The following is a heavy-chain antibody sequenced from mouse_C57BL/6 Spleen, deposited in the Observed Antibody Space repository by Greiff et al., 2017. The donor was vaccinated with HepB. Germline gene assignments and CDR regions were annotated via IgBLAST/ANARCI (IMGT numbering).Heavy chain of an antibody. CDR2: INYDGSST. V-gene: IGHV5-16*01. CDR1: GFTFSDYY. CDR3: ARGGLLRWSYFDY. D-gene: IGHD1-1*01. Sequence: DVQLVESEGGLVQPGSSMKLSCTASGFTFSDYYMAWVRQVPEKGLEWVANINYDGSSTYYLDSLKSRFIISRDNATNIRYLQLSSLKSEDTATYYCARGGLLRWSYFDYWGQGTTLTVSS. J-gene: IGHJ2*01.